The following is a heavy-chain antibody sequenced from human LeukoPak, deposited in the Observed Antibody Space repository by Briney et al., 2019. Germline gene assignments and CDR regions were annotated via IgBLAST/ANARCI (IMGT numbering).Heavy chain of an antibody. Sequence: GASVKVSCKASGFTFTGYYIHWLRQAPGQGLEWMGWINPNSGGTHYAQKFQGRVTMTRDTSISTAYMELSSLRSDDTAVYYCARAGYCSSTSCYNWFDPWGQGTLVTVSS. CDR1: GFTFTGYY. V-gene: IGHV1-2*02. CDR2: INPNSGGT. J-gene: IGHJ5*02. D-gene: IGHD2-2*01. CDR3: ARAGYCSSTSCYNWFDP.